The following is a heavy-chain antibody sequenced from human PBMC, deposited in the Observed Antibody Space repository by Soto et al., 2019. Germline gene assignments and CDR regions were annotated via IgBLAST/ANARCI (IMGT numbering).Heavy chain of an antibody. V-gene: IGHV4-30-4*01. CDR3: AGPPPAGSHYDLGSYYYYYAPEV. CDR1: GRCIRSGDYY. Sequence: TLSLTCSVSGRCIRSGDYYWNWIRQPPGQGLEWIGHIYYSGSTYYNSSLKSRVTISLDTSKNQLSLKLSSVNPADTDVSYRAGPPPAGSHYDLGSYYYYYAPEVSGQGTTVT. CDR2: IYYSGST. J-gene: IGHJ6*02. D-gene: IGHD3-10*01.